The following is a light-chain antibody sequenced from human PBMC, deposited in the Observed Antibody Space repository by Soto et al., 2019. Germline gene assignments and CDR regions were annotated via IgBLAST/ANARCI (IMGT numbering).Light chain of an antibody. CDR3: QSYDNSLRGV. CDR1: SSNIGAGYG. CDR2: GNN. J-gene: IGLJ3*02. Sequence: QSVLTQPPSVSGAPGQRVTISCTGSSSNIGAGYGVHWYQQLPGTAPKLLIYGNNNRPSGVPDRFPSSKSGTSASLAITGLQAEDEADYYCQSYDNSLRGVFGGGTKLTVL. V-gene: IGLV1-40*01.